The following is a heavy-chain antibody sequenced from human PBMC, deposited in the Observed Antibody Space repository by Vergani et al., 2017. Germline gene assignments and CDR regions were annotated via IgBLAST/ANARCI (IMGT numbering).Heavy chain of an antibody. CDR2: IHTGGST. Sequence: QVKLQESGPGLLKPSQTLSLTCTVSGESIRSGSHYWSWIRQPAGKGPEWIGHIHTGGSTDLNPSFKSRVSISVDTSKNQFSLKLSSVTAADTAVYYCARDRGIVGATTGGMDVWGQGTTVTVSS. D-gene: IGHD1-26*01. V-gene: IGHV4-61*02. CDR1: GESIRSGSHY. J-gene: IGHJ6*02. CDR3: ARDRGIVGATTGGMDV.